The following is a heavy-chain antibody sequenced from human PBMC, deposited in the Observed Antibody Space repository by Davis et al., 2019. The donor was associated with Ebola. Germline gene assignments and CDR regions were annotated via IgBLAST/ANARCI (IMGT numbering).Heavy chain of an antibody. CDR3: ARDPRSGSYYLYYHYGMDV. CDR1: GFTFSSYS. V-gene: IGHV3-21*01. Sequence: GGSLRLSCAASGFTFSSYSMNWVRQATGKWLEWVSSISSSSTYIYYADSVKGRFTISRDNAKNSLYLQMNSLRDEDTAVYYCARDPRSGSYYLYYHYGMDVWGQGTTVTVSS. J-gene: IGHJ6*02. D-gene: IGHD1-26*01. CDR2: ISSSSTYI.